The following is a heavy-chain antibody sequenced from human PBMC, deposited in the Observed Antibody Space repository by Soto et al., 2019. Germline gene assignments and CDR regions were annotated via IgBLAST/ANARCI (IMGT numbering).Heavy chain of an antibody. Sequence: ASVKVSCKASGYTFTSYAMHWVRQAPGQRLEWLGWINAANGNTQYSQKFQGRVTITRDTSASTAYMELSSLRSEDTAVYYCTRVADGYYQNFDYWGQGTLVTVSS. CDR2: INAANGNT. CDR3: TRVADGYYQNFDY. V-gene: IGHV1-3*01. D-gene: IGHD1-26*01. CDR1: GYTFTSYA. J-gene: IGHJ4*02.